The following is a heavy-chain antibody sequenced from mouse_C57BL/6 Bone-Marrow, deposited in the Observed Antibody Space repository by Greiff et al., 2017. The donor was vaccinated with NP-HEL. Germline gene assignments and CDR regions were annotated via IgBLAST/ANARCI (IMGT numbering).Heavy chain of an antibody. J-gene: IGHJ3*01. CDR1: GYTFTSYW. CDR3: ARDEYSAY. CDR2: IDPSDSYT. D-gene: IGHD5-1*01. V-gene: IGHV1-50*01. Sequence: QVQLQQPGAELVKPGASVKLSCKASGYTFTSYWMQWVKQRPGRGLEWLGEIDPSDSYTNYNQKFKGKATVTLDTSASTAYMQLSSLTSEDSAVYYCARDEYSAYWGQGTLVTVSA.